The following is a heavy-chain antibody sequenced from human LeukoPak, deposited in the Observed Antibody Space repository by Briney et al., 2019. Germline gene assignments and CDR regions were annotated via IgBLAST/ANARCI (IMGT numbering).Heavy chain of an antibody. CDR2: IYYSGST. V-gene: IGHV4-59*08. D-gene: IGHD3-10*01. CDR1: GGSISSYY. CDR3: ARGHGSGSYYPLFDY. Sequence: PSETLSLTCTVSGGSISSYYWSWIRQPPGKGLEWIGYIYYSGSTNYNPSLKSRVTISVDTSKNQFSLKLSSVTAADTAVYYCARGHGSGSYYPLFDYWGQGTLVTVSS. J-gene: IGHJ4*02.